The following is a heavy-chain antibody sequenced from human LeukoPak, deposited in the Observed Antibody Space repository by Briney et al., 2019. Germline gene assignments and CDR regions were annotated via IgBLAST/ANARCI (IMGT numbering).Heavy chain of an antibody. D-gene: IGHD1-26*01. V-gene: IGHV3-30-3*01. CDR1: GFTFSSYA. J-gene: IGHJ4*02. CDR2: ISYDGSNK. Sequence: GGSLRLSCAASGFTFSSYAMHWVRQAPGKGLEWVAVISYDGSNKYYADSVKGRFTISRDNSKNTLYLQMNSLRAEDTAVYYCARDESGSRSPFDYWGQGTLVTVSS. CDR3: ARDESGSRSPFDY.